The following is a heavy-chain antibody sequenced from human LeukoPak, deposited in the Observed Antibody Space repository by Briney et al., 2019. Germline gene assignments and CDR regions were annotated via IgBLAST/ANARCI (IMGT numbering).Heavy chain of an antibody. CDR1: GGSISTYY. D-gene: IGHD3-9*01. CDR2: IYYSGST. CDR3: ARVRPDYDILTGFGMDV. V-gene: IGHV4-59*01. J-gene: IGHJ6*02. Sequence: SETLSLTCTVSGGSISTYYWSWIRQPPGKGLEWIGYIYYSGSTNYRPSLKSRVTMSVDTSKNQFSLTLSSVTAADTAVYYCARVRPDYDILTGFGMDVWGQGTTVTVSS.